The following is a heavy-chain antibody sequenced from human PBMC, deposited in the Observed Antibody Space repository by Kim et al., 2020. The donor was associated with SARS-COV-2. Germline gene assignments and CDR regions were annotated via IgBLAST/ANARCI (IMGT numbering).Heavy chain of an antibody. V-gene: IGHV1-3*01. Sequence: QKFQGRGTITRDTAASTAYMELSSLRSEDTAVYYCARDLYDSSGYILLDYWGQGTLVTVSS. J-gene: IGHJ4*02. D-gene: IGHD3-22*01. CDR3: ARDLYDSSGYILLDY.